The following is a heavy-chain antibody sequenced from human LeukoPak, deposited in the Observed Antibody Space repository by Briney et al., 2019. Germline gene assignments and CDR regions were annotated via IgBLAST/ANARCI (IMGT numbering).Heavy chain of an antibody. V-gene: IGHV3-30*18. J-gene: IGHJ4*02. Sequence: GGSLRLSCVVSGFTFSDYAMHWVRQAPGKGLEWVAVISYDGRNIHYPDSVKGRFTISRDISTDTLWLQMDSLRTEDTAVYYCAKGPLRGTAAAIDYWGQGILVTVSS. CDR3: AKGPLRGTAAAIDY. D-gene: IGHD2-2*01. CDR2: ISYDGRNI. CDR1: GFTFSDYA.